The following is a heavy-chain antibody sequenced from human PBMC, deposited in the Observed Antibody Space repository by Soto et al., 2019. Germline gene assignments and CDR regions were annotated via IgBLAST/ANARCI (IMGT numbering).Heavy chain of an antibody. J-gene: IGHJ3*02. Sequence: SETLSLTCAVYGGSFSGYYWSWIRQPPGKGLEWIGEINHSGSTNYNPSLKSRVTISVDTSKNQFSLKLSSVTAADTAVYYCARVELRYFDWLLEPDAFDIWGQGTMVTVSS. CDR3: ARVELRYFDWLLEPDAFDI. V-gene: IGHV4-34*01. D-gene: IGHD3-9*01. CDR2: INHSGST. CDR1: GGSFSGYY.